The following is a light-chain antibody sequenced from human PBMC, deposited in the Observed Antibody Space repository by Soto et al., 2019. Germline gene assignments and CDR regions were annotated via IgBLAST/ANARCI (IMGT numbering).Light chain of an antibody. CDR3: SSYTSSSTLNYV. CDR2: DVS. J-gene: IGLJ1*01. V-gene: IGLV2-14*01. Sequence: VLTKPASVTGFPGQSSTISCTRTSSDVGGYNYVSWYQQHPGKAPKLMIYDVSNRPSGVSNRFSGSKSGNTASLTISGLQAEDEADYYCSSYTSSSTLNYVFGTGTKVTVL. CDR1: SSDVGGYNY.